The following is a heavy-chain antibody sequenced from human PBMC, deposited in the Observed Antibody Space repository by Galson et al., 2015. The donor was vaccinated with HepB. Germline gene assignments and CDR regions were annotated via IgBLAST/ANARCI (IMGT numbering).Heavy chain of an antibody. CDR1: GFTFSNYP. V-gene: IGHV3-48*01. J-gene: IGHJ4*02. CDR3: AREPNYDISSYYFDY. D-gene: IGHD3-22*01. Sequence: SLRLSCAASGFTFSNYPMNWVRQAPGKGLEWVSYISSSSSTIYYADSVKGRFTIPRDNAKNSLYLQMNSLRAEDTAVYYCAREPNYDISSYYFDYWGQGTLVTVSS. CDR2: ISSSSSTI.